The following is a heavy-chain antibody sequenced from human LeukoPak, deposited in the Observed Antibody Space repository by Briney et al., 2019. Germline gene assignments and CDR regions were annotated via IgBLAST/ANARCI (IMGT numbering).Heavy chain of an antibody. CDR3: AREITVTRPFDY. D-gene: IGHD4-17*01. CDR1: NGSISIYY. J-gene: IGHJ4*02. CDR2: ISASGST. V-gene: IGHV4-4*07. Sequence: SETLSLTCTVSNGSISIYYWSWVRQPAGKGLEWIGRISASGSTNYNPSPKSRVTMSVDTSKNQFSLKLSSVTAADTAVYYCAREITVTRPFDYWGQGTLVTVSS.